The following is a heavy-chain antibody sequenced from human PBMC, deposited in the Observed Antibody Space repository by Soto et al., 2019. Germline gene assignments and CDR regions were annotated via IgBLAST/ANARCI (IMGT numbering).Heavy chain of an antibody. D-gene: IGHD2-2*01. V-gene: IGHV5-51*01. Sequence: PGEFLKVPWKGLGCSFTGYWSGWMRQMPGKGLEWMGIIYPGDSDTRYSPSFQGQVTISADKSISTAYLQWSSLKASDTAMYYCARLRYCSSTSCSDFDYWGQGTLVTVSS. J-gene: IGHJ4*02. CDR1: GCSFTGYW. CDR3: ARLRYCSSTSCSDFDY. CDR2: IYPGDSDT.